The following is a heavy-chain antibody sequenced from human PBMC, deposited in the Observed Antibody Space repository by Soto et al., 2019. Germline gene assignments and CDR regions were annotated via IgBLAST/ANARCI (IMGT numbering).Heavy chain of an antibody. CDR1: GFTFSSYG. D-gene: IGHD7-27*01. CDR3: AKETRLGAFDI. J-gene: IGHJ3*02. Sequence: QVQLVESGGGVVQPGRSLRLSCAASGFTFSSYGMYWVRQAPGKGLEWVAVISYDGSNKYYADSVKGRFTISRDNSKNTLYLQMNSLRAEDTAVYYCAKETRLGAFDIWGQGTMVTVSS. V-gene: IGHV3-30*18. CDR2: ISYDGSNK.